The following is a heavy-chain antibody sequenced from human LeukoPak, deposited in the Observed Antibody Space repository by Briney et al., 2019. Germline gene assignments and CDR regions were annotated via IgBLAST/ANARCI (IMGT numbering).Heavy chain of an antibody. J-gene: IGHJ4*02. CDR2: IVHTGST. Sequence: SETLSLTCAVYGGSFSAYSYIWVRQPPGKGLEWIGEIVHTGSTNYNPSLKSPVTISVDTSKSQFSLKLSSVTAADTAVYYCARECPGAGRLGCWGQGTLVTVSS. CDR1: GGSFSAYS. D-gene: IGHD6-13*01. V-gene: IGHV4-34*12. CDR3: ARECPGAGRLGC.